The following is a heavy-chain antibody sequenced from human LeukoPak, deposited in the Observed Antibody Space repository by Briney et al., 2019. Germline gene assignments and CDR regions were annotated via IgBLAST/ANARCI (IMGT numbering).Heavy chain of an antibody. Sequence: GASVKVSCKASGGTFSSYAISWVRQAPGQGLEWMGRIIPIFGTANYAQKFQGRVTITTDESTSTAYMELSSLRSEDTAVYYCARDKGYCSGGSCFGDAFDIWGQGTMVTVSS. CDR2: IIPIFGTA. J-gene: IGHJ3*02. D-gene: IGHD2-15*01. CDR3: ARDKGYCSGGSCFGDAFDI. V-gene: IGHV1-69*05. CDR1: GGTFSSYA.